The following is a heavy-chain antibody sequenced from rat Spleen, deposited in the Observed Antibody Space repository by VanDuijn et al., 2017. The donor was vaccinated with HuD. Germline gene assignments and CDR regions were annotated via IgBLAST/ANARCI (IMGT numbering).Heavy chain of an antibody. CDR3: ARHPQLGAYWYFDF. D-gene: IGHD5-1*01. CDR1: GFTFRDYA. V-gene: IGHV5-17*01. CDR2: ILYDSTNT. Sequence: EVQLVESGGGFVQPGRSLKFSCVASGFTFRDYAMAWVRQAPKKGLEWVATILYDSTNTYYRDSVRGRFTISRDNAKNTLYLQMDSLRSEDTATYYCARHPQLGAYWYFDFWGQGTLVTVSS. J-gene: IGHJ3*01.